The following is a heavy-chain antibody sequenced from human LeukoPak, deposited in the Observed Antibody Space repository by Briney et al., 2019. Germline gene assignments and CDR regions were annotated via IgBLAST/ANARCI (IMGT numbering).Heavy chain of an antibody. CDR1: GYTFTSYD. D-gene: IGHD1-26*01. J-gene: IGHJ4*02. Sequence: PTASVKVSCKASGYTFTSYDINWVRQATGQGLEWMGWMNPNSGNTGYAQKFQGRVTMTRDTSISTAYMELSRLRSDDTAVYYCARVGGATVDYWGQGTLVTVSS. V-gene: IGHV1-8*01. CDR2: MNPNSGNT. CDR3: ARVGGATVDY.